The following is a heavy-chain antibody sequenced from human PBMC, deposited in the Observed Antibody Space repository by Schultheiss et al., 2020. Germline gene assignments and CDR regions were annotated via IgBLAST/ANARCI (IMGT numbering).Heavy chain of an antibody. CDR2: IYHTGSS. D-gene: IGHD1-26*01. V-gene: IGHV4-30-4*08. J-gene: IGHJ4*02. CDR3: ARLSWELSFDY. CDR1: SGSIGTGHYF. Sequence: SETLSLTCTVSSGSIGTGHYFWTWIRQRPGQGLEWIGYIYHTGSSYYNPSLKDRVTISVDTSKNQFSLKLSSVTAADTAVYYCARLSWELSFDYWGQGTLVTVSS.